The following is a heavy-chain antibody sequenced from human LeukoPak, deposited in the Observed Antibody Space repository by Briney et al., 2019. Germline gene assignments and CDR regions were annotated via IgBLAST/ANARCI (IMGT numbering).Heavy chain of an antibody. CDR3: GGRTRYTKAFDY. CDR1: GGSISSGDYY. CDR2: IYYSGST. Sequence: SETLSLTCTVSGGSISSGDYYWSWIRQPPGKGLEWIGYIYYSGSTYYNPSLKSRVTISVDTSKNQFSLKLSSVPSAGRAVYYCGGRTRYTKAFDYWAQGTRLTVSS. J-gene: IGHJ4*02. V-gene: IGHV4-30-4*08. D-gene: IGHD1-1*01.